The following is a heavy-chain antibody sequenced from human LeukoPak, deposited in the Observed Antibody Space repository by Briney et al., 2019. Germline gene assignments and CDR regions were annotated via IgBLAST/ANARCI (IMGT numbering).Heavy chain of an antibody. CDR3: ASSSWFGGRSEWRWFDP. D-gene: IGHD3-10*01. CDR1: GYTFSSYG. J-gene: IGHJ5*02. Sequence: GASVKVSCKASGYTFSSYGISWVRQAPGQGLEWMGWISGYTGNTNYAQNLQGRVTMTTETSTSTAYIELRSLRSDDTALYYCASSSWFGGRSEWRWFDPWGQGTLVTVSS. V-gene: IGHV1-18*01. CDR2: ISGYTGNT.